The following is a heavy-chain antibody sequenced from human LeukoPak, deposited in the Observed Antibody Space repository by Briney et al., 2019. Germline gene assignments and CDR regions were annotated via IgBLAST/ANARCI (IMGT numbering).Heavy chain of an antibody. V-gene: IGHV4-59*02. CDR1: GGSVSSYY. Sequence: SETLSLTCTVSGGSVSSYYWSWIRQPPGKGLEWIGYMYYSGSTNYNPSLKSRVTISIDTSKNQFSLKLSSVTAADTAVYYCASTPEKVGATHFDYWGQGTLVTVSS. CDR2: MYYSGST. CDR3: ASTPEKVGATHFDY. J-gene: IGHJ4*02. D-gene: IGHD1-26*01.